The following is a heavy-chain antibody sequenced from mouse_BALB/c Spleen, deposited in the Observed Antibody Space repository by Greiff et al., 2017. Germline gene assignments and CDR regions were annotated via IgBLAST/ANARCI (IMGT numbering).Heavy chain of an antibody. CDR3: ARSYDGYYWFAY. Sequence: EVQLVESGPELVKPGASVKISCKASGYTFTDYNMHWVKQSHGKSLEWIGYIYPYNGGTGYNQKFKSKATLTVDNSSSTAYMELRSLTSEDSAVYYCARSYDGYYWFAYWGQGTLVTVSA. D-gene: IGHD2-3*01. CDR2: IYPYNGGT. CDR1: GYTFTDYN. J-gene: IGHJ3*01. V-gene: IGHV1S29*02.